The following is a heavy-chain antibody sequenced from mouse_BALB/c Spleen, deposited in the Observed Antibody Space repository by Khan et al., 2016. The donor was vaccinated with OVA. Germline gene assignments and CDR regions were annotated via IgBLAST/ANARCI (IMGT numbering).Heavy chain of an antibody. Sequence: QIQLVQSGPELKKPGETVRISCKASGYTFTTAGIQWVQKMPGKGLKWIGWINTHSGVPKYAEDFKGRFAFSLEISVNTVSLQITNRTNEDTATYFCARGGAAYYRNDGGAMEYWGQGTSVTVSS. CDR3: ARGGAAYYRNDGGAMEY. J-gene: IGHJ4*01. V-gene: IGHV9-4*02. CDR1: GYTFTTAG. D-gene: IGHD2-14*01. CDR2: INTHSGVP.